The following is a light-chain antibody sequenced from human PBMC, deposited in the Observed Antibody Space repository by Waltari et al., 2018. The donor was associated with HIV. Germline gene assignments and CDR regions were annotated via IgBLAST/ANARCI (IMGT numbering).Light chain of an antibody. J-gene: IGLJ2*01. Sequence: QSALTQPPSASGSPAQSGTISCTGTSSDIGGYNYDSWHQQHPGKAPKLIMTEVTKRPSGVPDRFSGSKSGNTASLTVSGLQAEDEAHYYCSSYAPTNNFYVLFGGGTALTVL. CDR2: EVT. V-gene: IGLV2-8*01. CDR1: SSDIGGYNY. CDR3: SSYAPTNNFYVL.